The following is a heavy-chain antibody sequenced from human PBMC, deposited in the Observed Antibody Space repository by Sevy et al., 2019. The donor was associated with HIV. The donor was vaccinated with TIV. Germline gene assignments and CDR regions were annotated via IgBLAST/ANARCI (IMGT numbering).Heavy chain of an antibody. D-gene: IGHD3-22*01. Sequence: GGCLRLSCAASGFTFSSYWMSWVRQAPGKGLEWVANIKQDGSEKYYVDSVKGRFTISRDNAKNSLYLQMNSLRAEDTAVYYCARDYPNNYYDSSGTNYYYGMDVWGQGTTVTVSS. CDR2: IKQDGSEK. CDR3: ARDYPNNYYDSSGTNYYYGMDV. V-gene: IGHV3-7*01. CDR1: GFTFSSYW. J-gene: IGHJ6*02.